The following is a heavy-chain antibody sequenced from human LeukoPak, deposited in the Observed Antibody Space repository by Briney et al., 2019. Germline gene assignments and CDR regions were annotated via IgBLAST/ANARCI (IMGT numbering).Heavy chain of an antibody. CDR3: SRDRMCTWYSVSHFDS. V-gene: IGHV3-20*04. CDR1: GFTFGDYA. D-gene: IGHD6-13*01. CDR2: INWNGGIT. Sequence: GGSLRLSCATSGFTFGDYALSWVRQAPGKGLEWLSAINWNGGITEYAEPVKGRFTIPRANARNSLYMQMTGLRAEDTALYYCSRDRMCTWYSVSHFDSWGQGTLVTVSS. J-gene: IGHJ4*02.